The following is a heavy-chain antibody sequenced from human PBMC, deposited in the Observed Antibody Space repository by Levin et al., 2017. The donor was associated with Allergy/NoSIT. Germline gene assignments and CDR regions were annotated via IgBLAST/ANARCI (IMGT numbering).Heavy chain of an antibody. V-gene: IGHV4-4*02. D-gene: IGHD6-6*01. CDR1: GGSISSSNW. J-gene: IGHJ6*03. CDR2: IYHSGST. Sequence: SETLSLTCAVSGGSISSSNWWSWVRQPPGKGLEWIGEIYHSGSTNYNPSLKSRVTISVDKSKNQFSLKLSSVTAADTAVYYCARVGGSSIAARPTPYYYYMDVWGKGTTVTVSS. CDR3: ARVGGSSIAARPTPYYYYMDV.